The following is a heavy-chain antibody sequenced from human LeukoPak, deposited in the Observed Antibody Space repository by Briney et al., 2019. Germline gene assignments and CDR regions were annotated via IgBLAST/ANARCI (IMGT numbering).Heavy chain of an antibody. CDR3: ARDSYGQYYFDY. CDR1: GGSISSGSYY. CDR2: IYTSGST. D-gene: IGHD5-18*01. Sequence: SETLSLTCTVSGGSISSGSYYWSWIRQPAGKGLEWIGRIYTSGSTNYNPSLKSRVTISVDTSKNQFSLKLSSVTAADTAVYYCARDSYGQYYFDYWGQGTLVTVSS. V-gene: IGHV4-61*02. J-gene: IGHJ4*02.